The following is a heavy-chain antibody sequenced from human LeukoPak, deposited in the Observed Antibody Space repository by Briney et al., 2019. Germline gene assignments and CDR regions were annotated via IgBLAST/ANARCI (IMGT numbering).Heavy chain of an antibody. V-gene: IGHV4-59*08. CDR3: ARHKRHIYGYWQYDGFDL. D-gene: IGHD5-18*01. CDR1: GGSISSYY. Sequence: SETLSLTCTVSGGSISSYYWSWIRQPPGKGLECIAYISDIGSINYNPSLKSRVTISLDTSKNQFSLKLSSVTAADTAVYYCARHKRHIYGYWQYDGFDLWGQGTMVTVSS. CDR2: ISDIGSI. J-gene: IGHJ3*01.